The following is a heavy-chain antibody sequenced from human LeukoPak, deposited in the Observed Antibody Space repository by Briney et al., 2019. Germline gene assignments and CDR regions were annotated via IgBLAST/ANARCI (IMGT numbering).Heavy chain of an antibody. D-gene: IGHD5-24*01. CDR1: GFTFSSYT. CDR3: AKTTHGYNRPYYFDY. CDR2: ITTGGPNT. V-gene: IGHV3-23*01. J-gene: IGHJ4*02. Sequence: GGSLRLSCTASGFTFSSYTMSWVRQAPGKGLKWVSTITTGGPNTYYADSVKGRFTVSRDDSKNTLYLQMNSLRAEDTAVYYCAKTTHGYNRPYYFDYWGQGTLVTVSS.